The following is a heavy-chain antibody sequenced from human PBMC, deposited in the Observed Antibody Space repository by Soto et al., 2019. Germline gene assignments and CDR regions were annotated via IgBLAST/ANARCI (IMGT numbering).Heavy chain of an antibody. CDR3: ARDRLERLALFYYYGMDV. D-gene: IGHD1-1*01. V-gene: IGHV1-18*01. J-gene: IGHJ6*02. CDR2: ISAYNGNT. Sequence: QVQLVQSGAEVKKPGASVKVSCKASGYTFTSYGISWVRQAPGQGLEWMGWISAYNGNTNYAQKFQGRVTMTADTSTSTAYMGLRSLRSDDTAVYYCARDRLERLALFYYYGMDVWGQGTTVTVSS. CDR1: GYTFTSYG.